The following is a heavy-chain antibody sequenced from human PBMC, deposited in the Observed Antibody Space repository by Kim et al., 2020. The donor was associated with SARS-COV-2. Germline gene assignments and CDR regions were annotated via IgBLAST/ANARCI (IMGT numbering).Heavy chain of an antibody. D-gene: IGHD3-9*01. V-gene: IGHV3-48*02. CDR2: ISSSSSTI. CDR1: GFTFSSYS. CDR3: ARDGPDYDILTGRVDYYYYGMDV. J-gene: IGHJ6*02. Sequence: GGSLRLSCAASGFTFSSYSMNWVRQAPGKGLEWVSYISSSSSTIYYADSVKGRFTISRDNAKNSLYLQMNSLSDEDTAVYYCARDGPDYDILTGRVDYYYYGMDVWGQGTTVTVSS.